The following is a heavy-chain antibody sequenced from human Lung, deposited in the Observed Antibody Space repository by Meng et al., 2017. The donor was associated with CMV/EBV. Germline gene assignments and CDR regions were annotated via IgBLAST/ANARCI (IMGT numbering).Heavy chain of an antibody. J-gene: IGHJ4*02. CDR3: ARVLCDDSTCFNGLDF. Sequence: SCVASGFTFGHYWMSWVRRSPARGLEWVANIKQDATEARYADSTKGRFTISRDNTRRAMSLEMNSLRVEDSAVYYCARVLCDDSTCFNGLDFWGQGTXVTVSS. V-gene: IGHV3-7*01. CDR2: IKQDATEA. D-gene: IGHD2-2*01. CDR1: GFTFGHYW.